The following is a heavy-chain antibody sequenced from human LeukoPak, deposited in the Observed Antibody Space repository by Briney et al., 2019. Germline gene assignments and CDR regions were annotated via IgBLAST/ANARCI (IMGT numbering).Heavy chain of an antibody. CDR3: ARHVAYYYDSSGYPDF. CDR1: GGSISSGDYY. J-gene: IGHJ4*02. CDR2: IYYTGST. V-gene: IGHV4-30-4*01. D-gene: IGHD3-22*01. Sequence: SETLSLTCTVSGGSISSGDYYWSWIRQPPGKGLEWIGYIYYTGSTFHNPSLKRRVTIPVDTSKNQFSLRLTSVTAADTAIYYCARHVAYYYDSSGYPDFWGQGTLVTVSS.